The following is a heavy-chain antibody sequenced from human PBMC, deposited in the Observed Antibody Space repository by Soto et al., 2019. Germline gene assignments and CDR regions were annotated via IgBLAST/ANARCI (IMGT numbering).Heavy chain of an antibody. CDR1: GFTFSNTW. V-gene: IGHV3-15*01. J-gene: IGHJ4*02. CDR2: IKSKPDGGTI. CDR3: STGGYYFDY. Sequence: GGSLRLSCAGSGFTFSNTWMNWVRQAPGKGLEWVARIKSKPDGGTIDYAAPVKGRFTISRDDSKNTLYVQMNSLETEDTAVYYCSTGGYYFDYWGQGALVTVSS.